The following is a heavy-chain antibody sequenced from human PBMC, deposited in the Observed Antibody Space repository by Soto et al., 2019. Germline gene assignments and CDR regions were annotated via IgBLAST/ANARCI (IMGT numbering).Heavy chain of an antibody. Sequence: SETLSLTCAVYGGSFSGYFWTWIRQAPGKGLEWIGEIYHSGSTNYNPSLKSRVTISVDTSKNQFSLKLSSVTAADTAVYYCARGYRRAIQDYWGQGTLVTVSS. CDR2: IYHSGST. CDR3: ARGYRRAIQDY. V-gene: IGHV4-34*01. CDR1: GGSFSGYF. D-gene: IGHD3-3*01. J-gene: IGHJ4*02.